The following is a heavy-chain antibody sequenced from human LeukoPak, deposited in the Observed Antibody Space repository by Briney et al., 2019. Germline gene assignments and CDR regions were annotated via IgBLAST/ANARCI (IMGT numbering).Heavy chain of an antibody. V-gene: IGHV1-18*01. CDR2: ISAYNGNR. CDR3: ARDESRGPYYFDN. J-gene: IGHJ4*02. Sequence: ASVKVSCKASGYTFSSYGISWVRQVPGQGLEWMGWISAYNGNRNYAQNLQGRVTMATDTSTSTAYMELRTLRSDDTAVYYCARDESRGPYYFDNWGQGTLVTVSS. CDR1: GYTFSSYG.